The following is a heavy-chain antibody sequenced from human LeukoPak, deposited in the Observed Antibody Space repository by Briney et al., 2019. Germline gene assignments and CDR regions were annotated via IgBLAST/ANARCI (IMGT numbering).Heavy chain of an antibody. CDR1: GYSISSGYY. CDR3: ARDRLGLFDY. CDR2: IYHSGST. D-gene: IGHD3-16*01. V-gene: IGHV4-38-2*02. J-gene: IGHJ4*02. Sequence: SETLSLTCTVSGYSISSGYYCGWIRQPPGKGLEWIGSIYHSGSTYYNPSLKSRVTISVDTSKNQFSLKLSSVTAADTAVYYCARDRLGLFDYWGQGTLVTVSS.